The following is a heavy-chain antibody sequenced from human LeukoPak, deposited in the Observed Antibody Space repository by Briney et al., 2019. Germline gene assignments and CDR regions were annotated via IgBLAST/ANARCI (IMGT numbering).Heavy chain of an antibody. CDR2: MNPNSGNT. J-gene: IGHJ4*02. CDR1: RYTFTSYD. CDR3: ARGQLRYFDWLPSA. D-gene: IGHD3-9*01. Sequence: ASVKVSCKASRYTFTSYDINWVRQATGQGLEWMGWMNPNSGNTGYAQKFQGRVTMTRNTSISTAYMELSSLRSEDTAVYYCARGQLRYFDWLPSAWGQGTLVTVSS. V-gene: IGHV1-8*01.